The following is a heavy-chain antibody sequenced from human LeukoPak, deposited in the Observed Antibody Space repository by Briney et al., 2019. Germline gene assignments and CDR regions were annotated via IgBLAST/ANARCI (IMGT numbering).Heavy chain of an antibody. CDR3: ARDGISGWYRHYFDY. J-gene: IGHJ4*02. Sequence: GGSLRLSCAASGFTFSSYEMNWVRQAPGKGLEWVSYISSSGSTRYYADSVKGRFTISRDNAKNSLYLQMNSLRAEDTAVYYGARDGISGWYRHYFDYWGQGTLVTVSS. V-gene: IGHV3-48*03. CDR1: GFTFSSYE. CDR2: ISSSGSTR. D-gene: IGHD6-19*01.